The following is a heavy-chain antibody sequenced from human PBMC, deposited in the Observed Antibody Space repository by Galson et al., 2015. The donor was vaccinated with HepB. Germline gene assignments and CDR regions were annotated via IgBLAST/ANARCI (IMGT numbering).Heavy chain of an antibody. Sequence: SLRLSCAASGFIFNNYAMSWVRQAPGKGLEWVSTIIGSGGSTHSADSVKRRFTVSRDNARNSLYLQMNSLRAEDTAVYYCAKDNQAGDYDYVWGSFRYASDYWGQGTLVTVSS. J-gene: IGHJ4*02. D-gene: IGHD3-16*02. CDR3: AKDNQAGDYDYVWGSFRYASDY. CDR1: GFIFNNYA. V-gene: IGHV3-23*01. CDR2: IIGSGGST.